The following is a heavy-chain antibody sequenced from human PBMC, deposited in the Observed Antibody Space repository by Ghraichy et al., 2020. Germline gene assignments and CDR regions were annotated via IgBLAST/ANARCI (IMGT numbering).Heavy chain of an antibody. CDR3: ARVAGVLLWFGESYYFDY. CDR1: GDSVSSNSAA. CDR2: TYYRSKWYN. J-gene: IGHJ4*02. Sequence: SQTLSLTCAISGDSVSSNSAAWNWIRQSPSRGLEWLGRTYYRSKWYNDYAVSVKSRITINPDTSKNQFSLQLNSVTPEDTAVYYCARVAGVLLWFGESYYFDYWGQGTLVTVSS. V-gene: IGHV6-1*01. D-gene: IGHD3-10*01.